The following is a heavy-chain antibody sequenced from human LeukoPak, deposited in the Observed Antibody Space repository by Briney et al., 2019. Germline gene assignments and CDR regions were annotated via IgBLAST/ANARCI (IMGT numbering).Heavy chain of an antibody. V-gene: IGHV3-21*04. CDR3: ARDVYYYDSSGYYQLVDY. Sequence: GGSLRLSCAASGFTFSSYSMNWVRQAPGKGLEWVSSISSSSSYIYYADSVKGRFTISRDNAKNSLYLQMNSLRAEDTAVYYCARDVYYYDSSGYYQLVDYWGQGTLVTVSS. J-gene: IGHJ4*02. D-gene: IGHD3-22*01. CDR1: GFTFSSYS. CDR2: ISSSSSYI.